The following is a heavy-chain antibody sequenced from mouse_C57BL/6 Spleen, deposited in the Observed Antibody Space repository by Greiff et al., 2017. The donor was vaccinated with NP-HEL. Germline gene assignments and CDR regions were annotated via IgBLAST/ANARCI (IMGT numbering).Heavy chain of an antibody. J-gene: IGHJ4*01. CDR3: ARSPLTKYAMDY. CDR2: IYPGSGNT. CDR1: GYTFTDYY. V-gene: IGHV1-76*01. Sequence: QVQLQQSGAELVRPGASVKLSCKASGYTFTDYYINWVKQRPGQGLEWIARIYPGSGNTYYNEKFKGKATLTAEKSSSTAYMQLSSLTSEDSAVYFCARSPLTKYAMDYWGQGTSVTVSS. D-gene: IGHD1-3*01.